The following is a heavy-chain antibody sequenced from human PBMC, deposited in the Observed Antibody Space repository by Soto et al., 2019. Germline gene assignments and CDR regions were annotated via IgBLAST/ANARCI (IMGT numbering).Heavy chain of an antibody. CDR2: IKNDGTMT. Sequence: EVQLVESGGALVQPGGSLRLSCAASGFTFSTYWMHWVRQAPGKGPVWISRIKNDGTMTFYADSVKGRFTISRDNAKNTLYLQMNSLRAEDTAVYYCAKSDWFDPWGQGTLVTVSP. CDR1: GFTFSTYW. V-gene: IGHV3-74*01. J-gene: IGHJ5*02. CDR3: AKSDWFDP.